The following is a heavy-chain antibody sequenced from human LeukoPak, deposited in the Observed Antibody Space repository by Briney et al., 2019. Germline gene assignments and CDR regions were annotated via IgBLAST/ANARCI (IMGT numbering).Heavy chain of an antibody. V-gene: IGHV3-30*18. Sequence: GGSLRLSCAASGFTFSSYGMHWVRQAPGEGLEWVAVISYDGSNKYYADSVRGRFTISRDNSKNTLYLQMNSLRAEDTALYYCAKPNYGDSFGFFDLWGRGTRVTVSS. D-gene: IGHD4-17*01. CDR2: ISYDGSNK. CDR3: AKPNYGDSFGFFDL. J-gene: IGHJ2*01. CDR1: GFTFSSYG.